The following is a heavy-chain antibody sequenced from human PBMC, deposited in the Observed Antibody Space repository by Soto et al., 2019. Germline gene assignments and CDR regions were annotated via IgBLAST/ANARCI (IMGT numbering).Heavy chain of an antibody. V-gene: IGHV1-18*01. J-gene: IGHJ6*02. D-gene: IGHD1-1*01. CDR2: ISAYNGNT. CDR3: ARRLEPYYYYYGMDV. CDR1: GYTFTSYG. Sequence: ASVKVSCKASGYTFTSYGISWVRQAPGQGLEWMGWISAYNGNTNYAQKLQGRVTMTTDTSTSTAYMELRSLRSDDTAVYYCARRLEPYYYYYGMDVWGQGTTVTVSS.